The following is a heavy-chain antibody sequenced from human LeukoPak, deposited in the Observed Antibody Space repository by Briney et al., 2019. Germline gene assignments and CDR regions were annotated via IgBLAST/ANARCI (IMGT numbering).Heavy chain of an antibody. Sequence: GGSLRLSCAASGFTLSSYNMKWVRQAPGKGLEWVSSISWRNIDIEYADSVKGRFTISRDNAKKSLYLQMNNLRAEDTAVYYCAKDSSGWLENFQHWGQGTLVTVSS. J-gene: IGHJ1*01. CDR2: ISWRNIDI. V-gene: IGHV3-21*04. CDR1: GFTLSSYN. D-gene: IGHD6-19*01. CDR3: AKDSSGWLENFQH.